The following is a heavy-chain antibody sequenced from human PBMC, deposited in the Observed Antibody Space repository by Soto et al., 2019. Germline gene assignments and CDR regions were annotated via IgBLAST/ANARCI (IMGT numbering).Heavy chain of an antibody. Sequence: QVHLQESGPGLVKPSETLSLTCSVSGGSVTNHHLSWIRQPPGKGLEWMGHISYSGSPNYNPSLWSPLTLSVDTSNTQFSRKLSSVTDAVTAVYYCATYIGGGGGRGYWGQGTLVTVCS. D-gene: IGHD2-21*01. V-gene: IGHV4-59*08. CDR2: ISYSGSP. CDR1: GGSVTNHH. J-gene: IGHJ4*02. CDR3: ATYIGGGGGRGY.